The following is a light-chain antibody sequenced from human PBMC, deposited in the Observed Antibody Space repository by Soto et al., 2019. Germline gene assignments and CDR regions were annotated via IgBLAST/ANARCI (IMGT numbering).Light chain of an antibody. Sequence: EIVLTQSPATLSLSPGERATLSCRASESTSGYLAWYQQKPGQAPRLLIYDASNRATGIPARFSGSGSGTDFTLTISSLQPEDFAVYYCHQRSNWPPTFGGGTKVEIK. CDR2: DAS. J-gene: IGKJ4*01. V-gene: IGKV3-11*01. CDR1: ESTSGY. CDR3: HQRSNWPPT.